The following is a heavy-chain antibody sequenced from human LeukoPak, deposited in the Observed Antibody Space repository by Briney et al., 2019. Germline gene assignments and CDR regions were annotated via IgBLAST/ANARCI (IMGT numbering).Heavy chain of an antibody. J-gene: IGHJ4*02. CDR3: ANTLVGATTVLDY. Sequence: GGSLRLSCAASGFSFSTYGMHWVRQAPGKGLEWVAFIRYDGSTKYYADSVKGRFTISRDNSKNMLYLQMHSLRAEDTAVYYCANTLVGATTVLDYWGQGTLVTVSS. V-gene: IGHV3-30*02. CDR2: IRYDGSTK. CDR1: GFSFSTYG. D-gene: IGHD1-26*01.